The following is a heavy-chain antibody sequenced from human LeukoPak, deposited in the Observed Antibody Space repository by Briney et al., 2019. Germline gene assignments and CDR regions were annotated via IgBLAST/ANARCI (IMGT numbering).Heavy chain of an antibody. D-gene: IGHD4-17*01. V-gene: IGHV1-46*01. Sequence: GASVKDSCKASGYTFTSYYMHWVRQAPGQGLEWKGIINPSGGSTSYAQKFQGRVTITADKSTSTAYMELSSLRSEDTAVYYCASADYGGAFDIWGQGTMVTVSS. CDR2: INPSGGST. CDR3: ASADYGGAFDI. J-gene: IGHJ3*02. CDR1: GYTFTSYY.